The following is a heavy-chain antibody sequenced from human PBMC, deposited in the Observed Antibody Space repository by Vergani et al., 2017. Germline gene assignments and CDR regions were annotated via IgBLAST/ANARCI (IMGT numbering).Heavy chain of an antibody. J-gene: IGHJ4*02. CDR3: ARGDLSPCFDY. CDR1: GGSFSGYY. V-gene: IGHV4-34*01. Sequence: QVQLQQWGAGLLKPSETLSLTCAVYGGSFSGYYWSWIRQHPGKGLEWIGYIYYSGSTYYNPSLKSRVTISVDTSKNQFSLKLSSVTAADTAVYYCARGDLSPCFDYWGQGTLVTVSS. CDR2: IYYSGST.